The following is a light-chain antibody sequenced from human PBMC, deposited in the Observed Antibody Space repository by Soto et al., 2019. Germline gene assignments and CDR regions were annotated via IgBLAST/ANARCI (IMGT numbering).Light chain of an antibody. CDR2: AAS. Sequence: DIQMTQSPSSVSASVGDRVTITCRAIQGISSCLAWYQQKPGQAPNLLIYAASSLQSGVPSSFSGSGSGTDFTLTISSLQPEDFATYYCQQANSFPLTFGGGTKVEIK. CDR1: QGISSC. V-gene: IGKV1-12*01. J-gene: IGKJ4*01. CDR3: QQANSFPLT.